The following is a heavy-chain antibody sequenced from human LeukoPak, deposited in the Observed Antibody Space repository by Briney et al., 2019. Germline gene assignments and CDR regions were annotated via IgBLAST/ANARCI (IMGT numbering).Heavy chain of an antibody. Sequence: GGSLRLSCAASGFTFSDHYMDWVRQAPGTGLEWVGRTKDKANSYTTEYAASVKGRFTISGDDSKNSQYLQMNSLRTEDTAVYYCARERRQCSGSSCYRYFDYWGQGTLVTVSS. CDR3: ARERRQCSGSSCYRYFDY. D-gene: IGHD2-2*02. CDR1: GFTFSDHY. J-gene: IGHJ4*02. V-gene: IGHV3-72*01. CDR2: TKDKANSYTT.